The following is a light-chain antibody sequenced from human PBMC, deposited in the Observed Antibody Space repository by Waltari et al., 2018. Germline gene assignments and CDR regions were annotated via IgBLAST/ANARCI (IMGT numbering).Light chain of an antibody. Sequence: QSALTQPASVSGSPGQSNTISCPGTDSAGGAYSFFSWYQQHPGKAPHLIIYEVSNRPSGISNGFSASKSGNTASLTISGLQAEDEADYYCSSYTTSSAPGVFGTGTRVTVL. CDR1: DSAGGAYSF. CDR3: SSYTTSSAPGV. CDR2: EVS. V-gene: IGLV2-14*01. J-gene: IGLJ1*01.